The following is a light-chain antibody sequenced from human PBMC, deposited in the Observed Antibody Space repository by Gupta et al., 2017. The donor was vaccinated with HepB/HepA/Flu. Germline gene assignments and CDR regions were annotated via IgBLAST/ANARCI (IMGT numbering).Light chain of an antibody. CDR1: KLGDKY. CDR3: QGWDSSTVV. J-gene: IGLJ2*01. CDR2: QDS. V-gene: IGLV3-1*01. Sequence: SYDLTQPLSVSGSPGQPASITCSGDKLGDKYACWYQQKPGQSPVLVMYQDSKRPSGIPERFSGTNSGNTATLTISGTQAIDEADYCCQGWDSSTVVFGGGTKLTVL.